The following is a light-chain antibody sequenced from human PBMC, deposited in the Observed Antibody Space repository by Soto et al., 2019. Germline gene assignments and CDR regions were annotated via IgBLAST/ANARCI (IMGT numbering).Light chain of an antibody. Sequence: EIVMTQSPATLSVSPGERATLSCRASQSVSSNFAWYQQKPGQAPRLLIYGASTRATGIPGRFSGSRYATDFTLTISSLQSEDFAVYYCQQHNNWPPWTFGQGTKVEIK. CDR1: QSVSSN. V-gene: IGKV3-15*01. CDR3: QQHNNWPPWT. J-gene: IGKJ1*01. CDR2: GAS.